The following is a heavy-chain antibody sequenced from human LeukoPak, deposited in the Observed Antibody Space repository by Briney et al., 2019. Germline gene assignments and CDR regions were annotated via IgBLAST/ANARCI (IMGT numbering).Heavy chain of an antibody. Sequence: SETLSLTCAVYGGSFSGYYWSWIRQPPGKGLEWIGEMNHMGSTNNNPSLKRRSTISLDTPKNQFSLNLSALTDTDTPVYYCARQIPPGYCISTSCWFPRAYFDYWGQGSLVTVSS. J-gene: IGHJ4*02. CDR1: GGSFSGYY. CDR2: MNHMGST. D-gene: IGHD2-2*01. V-gene: IGHV4-34*04. CDR3: ARQIPPGYCISTSCWFPRAYFDY.